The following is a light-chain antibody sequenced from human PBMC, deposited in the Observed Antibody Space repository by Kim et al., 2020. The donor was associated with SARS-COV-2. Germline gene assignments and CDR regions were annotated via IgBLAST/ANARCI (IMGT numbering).Light chain of an antibody. Sequence: EIVLTQSPGTLSLSPGERATLSCMASQSVYSNYLAWYLQKPGQAPRLLIYGASSRATGIPDRFSGSGSGTDFTLTINRLQPDDFAVYYCQQYGSSWTFGQGTKVDIK. CDR3: QQYGSSWT. CDR2: GAS. CDR1: QSVYSNY. J-gene: IGKJ1*01. V-gene: IGKV3-20*01.